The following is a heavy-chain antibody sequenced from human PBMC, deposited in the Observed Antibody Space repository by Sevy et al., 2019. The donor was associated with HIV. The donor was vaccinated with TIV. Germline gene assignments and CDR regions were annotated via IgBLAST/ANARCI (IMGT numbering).Heavy chain of an antibody. Sequence: GGSLRLSCAASGFTFNTHAMNWVRQAPGKGLEWVSTISGPGYNTYYADSVKGRFTVSRDNSKNVLYLQMNSLRADDTAVYYCAKALNPALESMLQVNLPTLKGFDVWGQGTMVTVSS. CDR3: AKALNPALESMLQVNLPTLKGFDV. J-gene: IGHJ3*01. D-gene: IGHD2-8*01. V-gene: IGHV3-23*01. CDR2: ISGPGYNT. CDR1: GFTFNTHA.